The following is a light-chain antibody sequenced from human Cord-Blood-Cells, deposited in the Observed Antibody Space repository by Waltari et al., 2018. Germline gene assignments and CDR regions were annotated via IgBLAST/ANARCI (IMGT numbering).Light chain of an antibody. CDR3: QQYDNLPIT. V-gene: IGKV1-33*01. CDR1: QDISNN. Sequence: DIQMTPSPSSLSASVGDRVTITCQASQDISNNLNWYQQKPGQAPKLLIYDASNVETGVPARFSGSGSGTDFTFTISSLQPEDIATYYCQQYDNLPITFGQGTRLEIK. J-gene: IGKJ5*01. CDR2: DAS.